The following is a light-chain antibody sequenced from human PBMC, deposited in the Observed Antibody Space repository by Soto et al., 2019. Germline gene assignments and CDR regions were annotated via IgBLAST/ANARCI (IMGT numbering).Light chain of an antibody. Sequence: DIQMTQSPSTLSASVGDRVTITCRASQSISNWLAWYQQKPGKAPQLLIYKAFSLQGGVPSRFSGSGSGTEFTLTISSLQPDDFATYYCQQYDSYSTFGVGTKVEIK. V-gene: IGKV1-5*03. CDR3: QQYDSYST. CDR1: QSISNW. J-gene: IGKJ4*01. CDR2: KAF.